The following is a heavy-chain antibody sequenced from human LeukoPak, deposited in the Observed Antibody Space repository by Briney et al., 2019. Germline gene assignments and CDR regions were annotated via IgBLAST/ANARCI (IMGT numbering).Heavy chain of an antibody. Sequence: KSGGSLRLSCAASGFTFSSYSMNWVRQAPGKGLEWVSSISSSSSYIYYADSVKGRFTISRDNAKNSLYLQMNSLRAEDTAVYYCARDGYQVPTIFGTFDPWGQGTLVTVSS. V-gene: IGHV3-21*01. CDR2: ISSSSSYI. CDR3: ARDGYQVPTIFGTFDP. J-gene: IGHJ5*02. D-gene: IGHD3-3*01. CDR1: GFTFSSYS.